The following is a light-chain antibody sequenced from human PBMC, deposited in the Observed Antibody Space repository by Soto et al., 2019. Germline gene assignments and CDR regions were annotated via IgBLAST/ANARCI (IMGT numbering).Light chain of an antibody. Sequence: DVVLTQSPLSLPVTLGQPASISCRSSQGLIYSDGNTSWNCFQHRPGQSPRGLIYNVSNRDSGVPDRFSSRGAGTDFTLKISRVEAEDVGIYYCMQNTHCPRPFGQGTKVDIK. CDR1: QGLIYSDGNTS. V-gene: IGKV2-30*01. CDR2: NVS. CDR3: MQNTHCPRP. J-gene: IGKJ1*01.